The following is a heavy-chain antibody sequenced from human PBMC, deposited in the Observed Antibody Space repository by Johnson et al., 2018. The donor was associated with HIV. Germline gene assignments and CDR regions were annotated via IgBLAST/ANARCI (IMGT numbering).Heavy chain of an antibody. J-gene: IGHJ3*02. CDR2: INWNGGST. Sequence: VQLVESGGGLVQPGGSLRLSCAASEFNVSSNYMNWVRQAPGRGLEWVSGINWNGGSTRYADSVHGRFTISRDNAKNYLYLQMNSLRGEDTALYYCARESGGQYDAFDIWGQGTMVTVSS. V-gene: IGHV3-20*04. CDR3: ARESGGQYDAFDI. D-gene: IGHD3-16*01. CDR1: EFNVSSNY.